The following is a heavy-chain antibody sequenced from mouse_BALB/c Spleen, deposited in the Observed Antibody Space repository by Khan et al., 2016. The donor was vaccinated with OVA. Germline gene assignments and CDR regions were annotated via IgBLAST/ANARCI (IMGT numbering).Heavy chain of an antibody. V-gene: IGHV3-2*02. CDR1: GYSITSDYA. CDR2: ISYMGNT. Sequence: VQLKESGPGLGKPSQSLTLTCTVTGYSITSDYAWNWIRQFPGNKLELMCYISYMGNTKYNPSLKSRISFTRDTSTNQFFLQLNSVTIEDTATYCCARSYGGGFAYWGQGTLLTVS. CDR3: ARSYGGGFAY. D-gene: IGHD1-1*02. J-gene: IGHJ3*01.